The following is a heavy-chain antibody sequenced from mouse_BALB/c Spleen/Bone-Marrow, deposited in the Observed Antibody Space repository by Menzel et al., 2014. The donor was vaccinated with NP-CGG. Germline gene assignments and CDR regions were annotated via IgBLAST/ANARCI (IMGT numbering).Heavy chain of an antibody. CDR2: INPDSSTI. CDR3: ARLGYYGTMEY. CDR1: GFDFSRYW. V-gene: IGHV4-1*02. D-gene: IGHD1-1*01. J-gene: IGHJ4*01. Sequence: EXQVVESGGGLVQPGGSLKLSCAASGFDFSRYWMSWVRQAPGKGLEWIGEINPDSSTINYTPSLKDKFIISRDNAKNTLYLQMSKVRSEDTALYYCARLGYYGTMEYWGQGTSVTVSS.